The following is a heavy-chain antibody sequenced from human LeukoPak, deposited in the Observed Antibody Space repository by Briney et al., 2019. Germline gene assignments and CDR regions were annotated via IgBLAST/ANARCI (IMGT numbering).Heavy chain of an antibody. Sequence: PGGSLRLSCAASGFTFSSYAMHWVRQAPGKGLEWVAVISYDGSNKYYADSVKGRFTISRDNSKNTLYLQMNSLRAEDTAVYYCAREYDTHGSGWYGVAYYWGQGTLVTVSS. CDR1: GFTFSSYA. CDR2: ISYDGSNK. J-gene: IGHJ4*02. CDR3: AREYDTHGSGWYGVAYY. V-gene: IGHV3-30-3*01. D-gene: IGHD6-19*01.